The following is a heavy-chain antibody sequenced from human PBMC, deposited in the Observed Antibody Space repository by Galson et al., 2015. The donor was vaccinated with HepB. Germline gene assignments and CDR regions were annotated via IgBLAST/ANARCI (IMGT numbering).Heavy chain of an antibody. V-gene: IGHV3-43*01. CDR1: GFSFDDYT. CDR3: AKDKGEDGYFYFDH. D-gene: IGHD5-24*01. CDR2: ISWDGGST. J-gene: IGHJ4*02. Sequence: SLRLSCAASGFSFDDYTMHWVRQAPGKGLEWVSLISWDGGSTYYADSVKGRFTISRDYSKRSLSLQMNRLRTEDTALYYCAKDKGEDGYFYFDHWGQGTLVTVSS.